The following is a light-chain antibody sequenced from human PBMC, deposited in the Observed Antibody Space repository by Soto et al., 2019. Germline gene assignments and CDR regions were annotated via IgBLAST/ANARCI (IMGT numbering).Light chain of an antibody. Sequence: QAVVTQPPSVSGAPGQRVTISCTGSSSNIGAGYDVHWYHQLPGTAPTLLIYGNNNRPSGVPDRFSGSRSGTSASLAITGLQAEDEADYYCQSYDSSLSVWVFGGGTKLTVL. CDR2: GNN. CDR3: QSYDSSLSVWV. V-gene: IGLV1-40*01. J-gene: IGLJ3*02. CDR1: SSNIGAGYD.